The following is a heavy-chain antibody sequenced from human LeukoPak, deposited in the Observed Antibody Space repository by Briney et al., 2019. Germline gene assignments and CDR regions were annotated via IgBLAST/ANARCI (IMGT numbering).Heavy chain of an antibody. Sequence: SETLSLTCTVSGGSISSSSYYWGWIRQPPGKGLEWIGSIYYSGSTYYNPSLKSQVTISVDTSKNQFSLKLSSVTAADTAVYYCARGVRRRILTGYYPDYFDYWGQGTLVTVSS. J-gene: IGHJ4*02. CDR1: GGSISSSSYY. CDR3: ARGVRRRILTGYYPDYFDY. V-gene: IGHV4-39*07. D-gene: IGHD3-9*01. CDR2: IYYSGST.